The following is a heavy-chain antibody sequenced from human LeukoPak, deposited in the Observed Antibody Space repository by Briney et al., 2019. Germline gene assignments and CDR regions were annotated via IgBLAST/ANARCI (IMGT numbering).Heavy chain of an antibody. D-gene: IGHD5-18*01. CDR1: GFTFSSYS. CDR3: ARGGGYSYGYAFDI. CDR2: ITGSSSNV. J-gene: IGHJ3*02. V-gene: IGHV3-48*01. Sequence: GGSLRLSCAASGFTFSSYSMSWVRQAPGTGLEWVSYITGSSSNVYYADSVKGRFTISRDNAKNSLYLQMNSLRAGDTAVYYCARGGGYSYGYAFDIWGQGTMVTVSS.